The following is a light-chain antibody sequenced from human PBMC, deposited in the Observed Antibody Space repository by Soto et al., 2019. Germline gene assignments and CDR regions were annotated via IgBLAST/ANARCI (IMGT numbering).Light chain of an antibody. V-gene: IGKV3-15*01. Sequence: EKVMTQSPATLFVSPGEKATLSCRASQNVKTRLAWYQQKPGQAPRLLIYDAFTRATGIPARFSGSASGTEFTLTISSLQSEDFAVYYCQQYDEWPLTFGGGTKVDIK. CDR1: QNVKTR. J-gene: IGKJ4*01. CDR3: QQYDEWPLT. CDR2: DAF.